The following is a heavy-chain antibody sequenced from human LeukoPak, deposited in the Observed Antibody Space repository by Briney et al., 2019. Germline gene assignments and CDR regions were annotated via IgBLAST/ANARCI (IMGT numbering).Heavy chain of an antibody. CDR3: ARVYNSYYYYMDV. D-gene: IGHD1-14*01. J-gene: IGHJ6*03. V-gene: IGHV1-18*01. CDR1: GYTFDISG. CDR2: IATYNGKT. Sequence: ASVKVSCKASGYTFDISGIAWVRQAPGQGLEWMGWIATYNGKTDYAQNLQGRVTMTTDLSTGTAYMELRSLRSDDTAVYYCARVYNSYYYYMDVWGKGTPVTVSS.